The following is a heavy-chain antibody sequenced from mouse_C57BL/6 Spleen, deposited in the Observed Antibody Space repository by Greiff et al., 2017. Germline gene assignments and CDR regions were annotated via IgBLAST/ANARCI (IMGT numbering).Heavy chain of an antibody. Sequence: QVQLQQPGAELVRPGTSVKLSCKASGYTFTSYWMHWVKQRPGQGLEWIGVIDPSDSYTNYNQKFKGKATLTVDTSSSTAYMQLSSLTSEDSAVYYCANYYGSLWYFDVWGTGTTVTVSP. CDR2: IDPSDSYT. V-gene: IGHV1-59*01. CDR3: ANYYGSLWYFDV. D-gene: IGHD1-1*01. J-gene: IGHJ1*03. CDR1: GYTFTSYW.